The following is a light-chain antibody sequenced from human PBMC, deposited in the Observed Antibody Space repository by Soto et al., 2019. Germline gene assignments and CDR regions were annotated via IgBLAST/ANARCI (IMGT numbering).Light chain of an antibody. CDR1: QTISSW. CDR3: HQYNSYSTWT. Sequence: DIQMTQSPSTLSGSVGDRVTITCRASQTISSWLAWYQQKPGKAPKLLIYKASTLKSGVPSRFSGSGSGTEFTLTISSLQPDDFANYYCHQYNSYSTWTFGKGTKVDSK. CDR2: KAS. J-gene: IGKJ1*01. V-gene: IGKV1-5*03.